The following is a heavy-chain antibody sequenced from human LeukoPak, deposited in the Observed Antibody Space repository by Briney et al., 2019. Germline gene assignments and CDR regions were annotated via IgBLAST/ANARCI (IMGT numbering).Heavy chain of an antibody. CDR1: GFTFSSYG. Sequence: GSLRLSCAASGFTFSSYGMHWVRQAPGKGLEWVAVISYDGSNKYYADSVKGRFTISRDNSKNTLYLQMNSLGAEDTAVYYCAKGLTGEDAYYYYGMDVWGQGTTVTVSS. J-gene: IGHJ6*02. CDR3: AKGLTGEDAYYYYGMDV. V-gene: IGHV3-30*18. D-gene: IGHD7-27*01. CDR2: ISYDGSNK.